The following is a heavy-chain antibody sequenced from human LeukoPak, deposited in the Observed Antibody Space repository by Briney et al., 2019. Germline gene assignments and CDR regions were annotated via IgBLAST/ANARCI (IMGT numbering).Heavy chain of an antibody. CDR1: GFTFSRYR. CDR2: ISSSSSYI. V-gene: IGHV3-21*01. D-gene: IGHD6-13*01. J-gene: IGHJ4*02. Sequence: GGTLRLFCAPSGFTFSRYRMNWVRQATGKELEWVSSISSSSSYIYYADSVKGRFTISRDNAENSLYLQMNSLRAEDTAVYYCARSGYSSSWLFDYWGQGTLVTVSS. CDR3: ARSGYSSSWLFDY.